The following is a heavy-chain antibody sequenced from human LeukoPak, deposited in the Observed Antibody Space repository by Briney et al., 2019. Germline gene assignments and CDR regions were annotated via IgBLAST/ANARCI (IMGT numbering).Heavy chain of an antibody. Sequence: GGSLRLSCAASGFTFSSYAMHWVRQAPGKGLEWVVVISYDGSYKYNADSVKGRFTISRDNAKNSLYLQMNSLRAEDTAVYYCARDRSGYSGYDFFDYWGQGALVTVSS. J-gene: IGHJ4*02. CDR2: ISYDGSYK. CDR1: GFTFSSYA. V-gene: IGHV3-30*04. D-gene: IGHD5-12*01. CDR3: ARDRSGYSGYDFFDY.